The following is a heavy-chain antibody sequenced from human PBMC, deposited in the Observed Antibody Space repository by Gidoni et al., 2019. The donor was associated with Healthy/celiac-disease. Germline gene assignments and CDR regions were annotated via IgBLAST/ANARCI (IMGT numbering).Heavy chain of an antibody. CDR1: GGTFSSYA. Sequence: QVQLVQSGAEVKKPGSSVKVSCKASGGTFSSYAISWVRQGPGQGLEWMGGIIPIFGTANYAQKYQGRVTITADESTSTAYMWLSSLRSEDTAVYYCAATVTTMDYFDSWGQGPLVTVSS. V-gene: IGHV1-69*01. CDR3: AATVTTMDYFDS. D-gene: IGHD4-17*01. CDR2: IIPIFGTA. J-gene: IGHJ4*02.